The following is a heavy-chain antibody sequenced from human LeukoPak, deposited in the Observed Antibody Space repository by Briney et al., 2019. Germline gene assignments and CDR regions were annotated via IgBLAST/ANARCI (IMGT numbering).Heavy chain of an antibody. V-gene: IGHV1-69*05. CDR3: AAEAVHDSGGYHPSLDY. CDR2: ISPVFGTS. CDR1: VGSFLVYG. J-gene: IGHJ4*02. D-gene: IGHD3-22*01. Sequence: GASVKVSCKVSVGSFLVYGFNWVRQAPGQGLEWMGGISPVFGTSAYAQKFKGRVTLTTDESTSTAYLDVSSLRHEDTAIYYCAAEAVHDSGGYHPSLDYWGQGTLVTVSS.